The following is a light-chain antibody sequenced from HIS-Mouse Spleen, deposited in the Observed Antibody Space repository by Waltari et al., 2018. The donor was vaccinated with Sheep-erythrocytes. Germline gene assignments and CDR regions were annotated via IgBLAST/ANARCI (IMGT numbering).Light chain of an antibody. J-gene: IGKJ2*02. CDR3: QQSYSTPCT. V-gene: IGKV1-39*01. CDR1: QRISSY. CDR2: AAS. Sequence: DIQMTQSPSSLSASVGDRVTITCRASQRISSYLNWYQQKPGTAPKLLIYAASSLQSGVPSRFSGSGSGTDFTLTISSLQPEDFATYYCQQSYSTPCTFGQGTKLEIK.